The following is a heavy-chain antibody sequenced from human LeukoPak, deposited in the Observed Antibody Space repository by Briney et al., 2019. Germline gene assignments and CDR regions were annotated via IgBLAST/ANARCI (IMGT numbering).Heavy chain of an antibody. V-gene: IGHV1-2*02. CDR3: AQLGYYGSGSPSDAFDI. D-gene: IGHD3-10*01. CDR2: INPNSGGT. J-gene: IGHJ3*02. CDR1: GYTFTGYY. Sequence: ASVKVSCKASGYTFTGYYMHWVRQAPGQGLEWMGWINPNSGGTNYAQKFQGRVTMTRDTSIGTAYMELSRLRSDDTAVYYCAQLGYYGSGSPSDAFDIWGQGTMVTVSS.